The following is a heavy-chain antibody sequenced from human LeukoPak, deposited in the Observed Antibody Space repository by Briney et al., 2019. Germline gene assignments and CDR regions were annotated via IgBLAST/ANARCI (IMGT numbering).Heavy chain of an antibody. Sequence: KSSETLSLTCTVSGGSISSYYWSWIRQPPAKGLEWIVRIYTSGSTNYNPSLKSRVTMSVDTSKNQFSLKLSSVTAADTAVYYCARVADCGSGYLCYFDYWGQGTLVTVSS. D-gene: IGHD3-22*01. J-gene: IGHJ4*02. CDR3: ARVADCGSGYLCYFDY. V-gene: IGHV4-4*07. CDR1: GGSISSYY. CDR2: IYTSGST.